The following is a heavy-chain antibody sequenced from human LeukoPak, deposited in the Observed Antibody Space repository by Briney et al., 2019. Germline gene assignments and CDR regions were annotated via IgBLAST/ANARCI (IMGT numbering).Heavy chain of an antibody. CDR2: IYYSGST. CDR1: GGSISSYY. Sequence: SETLSLTCTVSGGSISSYYWSWIRQPPGKGLEWIGYIYYSGSTNYNPSLKSRVTISVDTSKNRFSLKLSSVTAADTAVYYCARRDYGDYVLDYWGQGTLVTVSS. V-gene: IGHV4-59*01. D-gene: IGHD4-17*01. J-gene: IGHJ4*02. CDR3: ARRDYGDYVLDY.